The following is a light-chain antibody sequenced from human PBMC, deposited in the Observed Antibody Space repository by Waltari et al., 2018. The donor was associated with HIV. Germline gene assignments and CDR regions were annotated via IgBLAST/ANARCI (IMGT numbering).Light chain of an antibody. CDR1: SARLSYYNT. V-gene: IGLV2-11*01. CDR3: CSYGGTWTNVV. J-gene: IGLJ2*01. Sequence: SALPHPRPIAASPGPSVALSRTGTSARLSYYNTFSRYQQPPGKAPKLIIDDVLKRPSGVPDRFSGSKSGNTASLTISGLQADDEADYYCCSYGGTWTNVVFGGGTELTVL. CDR2: DVL.